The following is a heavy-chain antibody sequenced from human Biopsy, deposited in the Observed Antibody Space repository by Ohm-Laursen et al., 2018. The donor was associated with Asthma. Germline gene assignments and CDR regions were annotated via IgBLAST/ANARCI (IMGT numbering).Heavy chain of an antibody. CDR3: ARGYSGPDRIVYYYSGLEV. Sequence: VKISCKASGDSFSTYAISWVRQAPGQGLEWMGGLIPVLGTPDHAQMFEGRVTITADESTSTAYMELSSLGSEDTAVYYCARGYSGPDRIVYYYSGLEVWGQGTTVTVSS. D-gene: IGHD5-12*01. V-gene: IGHV1-69*13. CDR1: GDSFSTYA. CDR2: LIPVLGTP. J-gene: IGHJ6*02.